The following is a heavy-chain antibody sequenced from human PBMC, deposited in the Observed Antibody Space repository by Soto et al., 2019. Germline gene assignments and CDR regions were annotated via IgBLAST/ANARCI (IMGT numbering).Heavy chain of an antibody. J-gene: IGHJ6*02. CDR3: ARSQGGSSSLDIYYYYYYGMDV. D-gene: IGHD2-15*01. V-gene: IGHV1-69*01. CDR1: GGTFSTYA. Sequence: QVQLVQSGAEVKKPGSSVKVSCKAPGGTFSTYAISGVRQAPGQGLEWMGGVIPIFGTPKYAQKFQGRVTITADESTSTGYMELRSLRSEDTAVYYCARSQGGSSSLDIYYYYYYGMDVWGQGTTVTVSS. CDR2: VIPIFGTP.